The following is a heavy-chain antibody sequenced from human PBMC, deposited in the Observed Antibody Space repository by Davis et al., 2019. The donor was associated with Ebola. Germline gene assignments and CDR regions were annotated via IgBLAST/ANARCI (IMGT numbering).Heavy chain of an antibody. CDR3: TTPGGQYSCYEVFAI. D-gene: IGHD5-12*01. Sequence: ASVLVSCKASGYIFPNYYMHWVRQAPVQELEWMGVINPNVGRTIYAQKFKGRVTVTRDTSTTTVYMDLSSLRSEDTALYYCTTPGGQYSCYEVFAIWGQGTMVTV. J-gene: IGHJ3*02. CDR2: INPNVGRT. CDR1: GYIFPNYY. V-gene: IGHV1-46*03.